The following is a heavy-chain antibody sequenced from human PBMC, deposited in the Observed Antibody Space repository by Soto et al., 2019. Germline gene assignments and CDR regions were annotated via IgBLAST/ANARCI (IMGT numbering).Heavy chain of an antibody. D-gene: IGHD1-26*01. CDR2: ISYDGSNK. CDR3: AKESGRPFMNIVGATSPGY. Sequence: PGGSLRLSCAASGFTFSSYGMHWVRQAPGKGLEWVAVISYDGSNKYYADSVKGRFTISRDNSKNTLYLQMNSLRAEDTAVYYCAKESGRPFMNIVGATSPGYWGQGTLVTVSS. J-gene: IGHJ4*02. V-gene: IGHV3-30*18. CDR1: GFTFSSYG.